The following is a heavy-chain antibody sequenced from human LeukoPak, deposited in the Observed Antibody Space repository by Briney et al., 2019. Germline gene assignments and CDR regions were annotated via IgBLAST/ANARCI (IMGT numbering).Heavy chain of an antibody. V-gene: IGHV3-30*02. CDR2: IRYDGSNK. Sequence: GGSLRLSCAASGFTFSSYGMHWVRQAPGKGLEWVAFIRYDGSNKYYGDSVKGRFTISRDNSKNTLYLQMNSLRAEDTAVYYCARDPTGGSSGEYYFDYWGQGTLVTVSS. J-gene: IGHJ4*02. D-gene: IGHD3-22*01. CDR1: GFTFSSYG. CDR3: ARDPTGGSSGEYYFDY.